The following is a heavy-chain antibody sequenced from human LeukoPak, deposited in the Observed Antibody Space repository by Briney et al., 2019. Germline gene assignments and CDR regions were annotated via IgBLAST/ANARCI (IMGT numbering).Heavy chain of an antibody. V-gene: IGHV4-30-4*01. J-gene: IGHJ4*02. CDR1: GGSISSGDYY. CDR3: AREDSSSIGY. Sequence: SETLSLTCTVSGGSISSGDYYWSWIRQPPGKGLEWIGYIYYSGSTYYDPSLKSRVTISVDTSKNQFSLKLSSVTAADTAVYYCAREDSSSIGYWGQGTLVTVSS. CDR2: IYYSGST. D-gene: IGHD6-6*01.